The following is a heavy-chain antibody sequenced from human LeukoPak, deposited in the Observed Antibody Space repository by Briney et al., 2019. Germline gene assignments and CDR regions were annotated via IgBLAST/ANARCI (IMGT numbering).Heavy chain of an antibody. CDR2: INHSGST. CDR3: ARVPGNSSSIDY. J-gene: IGHJ4*02. Sequence: SETLSLTCAVYGGSFSGYYWSWIRQPPGKGLEWIGEINHSGSTNYNPSLKSRVTISVDTSKNQFSLKLSSVTAADTAVYYCARVPGNSSSIDYWGQGTLVTVSS. D-gene: IGHD6-6*01. CDR1: GGSFSGYY. V-gene: IGHV4-34*01.